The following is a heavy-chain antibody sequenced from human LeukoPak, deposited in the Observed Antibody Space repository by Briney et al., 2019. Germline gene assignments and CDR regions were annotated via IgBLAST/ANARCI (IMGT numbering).Heavy chain of an antibody. CDR2: IRSKAYGGTT. J-gene: IGHJ4*02. CDR1: GFTFSGSA. V-gene: IGHV3-49*04. Sequence: GGSLRLSCAASGFTFSGSAMHWVRQAPGKGLEWVGFIRSKAYGGTTEYAASVKGRFTISRDDSKSIAYLQMNSLKTEDTAVYYCTRDPLDYWGQGTLVTVSS. CDR3: TRDPLDY.